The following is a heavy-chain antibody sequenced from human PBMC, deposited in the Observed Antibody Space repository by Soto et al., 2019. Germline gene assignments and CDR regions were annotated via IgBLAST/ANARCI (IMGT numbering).Heavy chain of an antibody. V-gene: IGHV1-69*13. CDR3: ARDYYDSSGYSHHYYYGMDV. Sequence: SVKVSCKASGGTFSSYAISWVRQAPGQGLEWMGGIIPIFGTANYAQKFQGRVTITADESTSTAYMELSRLRSEDTAVYYCARDYYDSSGYSHHYYYGMDVWGQGTTVTVSS. J-gene: IGHJ6*02. D-gene: IGHD3-22*01. CDR1: GGTFSSYA. CDR2: IIPIFGTA.